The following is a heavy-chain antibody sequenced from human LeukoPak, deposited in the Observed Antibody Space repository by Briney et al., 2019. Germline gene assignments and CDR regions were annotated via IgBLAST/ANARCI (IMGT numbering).Heavy chain of an antibody. CDR2: ISGSGGST. Sequence: AGGSLRLSCAVSGFTFSSYAMSWVRQAPGKGLEWVSGISGSGGSTYYADSVKGRFTISRDNSKNTLYLQINSLRAEDTAVYYCVKGLYDYLWGTIDYWGQGTLVTVSS. CDR1: GFTFSSYA. V-gene: IGHV3-23*01. D-gene: IGHD3-16*01. CDR3: VKGLYDYLWGTIDY. J-gene: IGHJ4*02.